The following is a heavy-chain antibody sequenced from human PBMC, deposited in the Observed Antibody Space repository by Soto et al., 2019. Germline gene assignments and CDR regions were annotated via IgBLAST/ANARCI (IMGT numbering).Heavy chain of an antibody. Sequence: EVQLLESGAGLVQPGGSLRLACDASGFSFSTYEMTWARQAPGMGLEWVAFINPSSGTTHYADSVKGRFTISRDKSNDTLYLQLTRLRVEDTAVYYCAKGGWLDVWGQGTTVTVSS. V-gene: IGHV3-23*01. D-gene: IGHD2-15*01. CDR2: INPSSGTT. J-gene: IGHJ6*02. CDR1: GFSFSTYE. CDR3: AKGGWLDV.